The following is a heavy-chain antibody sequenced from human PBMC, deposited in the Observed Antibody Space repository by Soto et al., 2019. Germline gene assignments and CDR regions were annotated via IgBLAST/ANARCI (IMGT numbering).Heavy chain of an antibody. D-gene: IGHD3-16*01. J-gene: IGHJ4*02. V-gene: IGHV3-30-3*01. CDR3: VRSRSDAVPDSFGY. CDR1: GFMFSRYA. Sequence: QVQLVESGGGVVQSGGSLRLSCAASGFMFSRYAIHWVRQAPGKGLEWVAVISKDGSVKYYIDSVRGRFTISRDKSKNTVYLEMNNMRDDDTAVFYCVRSRSDAVPDSFGYWGQDTLVTVSS. CDR2: ISKDGSVK.